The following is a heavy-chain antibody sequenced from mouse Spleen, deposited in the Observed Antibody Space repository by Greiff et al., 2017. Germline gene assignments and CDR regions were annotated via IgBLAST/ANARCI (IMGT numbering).Heavy chain of an antibody. Sequence: VQLQQSGAELVRPGASVTLSSKASGYTFTDYEMHWVKQTPVHGLEWIGAIDPETGGTAYNQKFKGKAILTADKSSSTAYMELRSLTSEDSAVYYCTRSGDGYWGQGTTLTVSS. CDR3: TRSGDGY. J-gene: IGHJ2*01. V-gene: IGHV1-15*01. CDR1: GYTFTDYE. CDR2: IDPETGGT. D-gene: IGHD3-3*01.